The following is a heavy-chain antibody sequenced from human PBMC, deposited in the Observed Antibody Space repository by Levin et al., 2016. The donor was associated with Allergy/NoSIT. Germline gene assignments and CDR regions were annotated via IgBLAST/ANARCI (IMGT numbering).Heavy chain of an antibody. CDR3: ARVGPIKYQLRADYYFDY. Sequence: WVRQAPGQGLEWMGWISVYNSNTNYAQKLQGRVTMTTDTSTSTAYMELRSLRSDDTAVYYCARVGPIKYQLRADYYFDYWGQGTPVTVSS. V-gene: IGHV1-18*01. D-gene: IGHD2-2*01. CDR2: ISVYNSNT. J-gene: IGHJ4*02.